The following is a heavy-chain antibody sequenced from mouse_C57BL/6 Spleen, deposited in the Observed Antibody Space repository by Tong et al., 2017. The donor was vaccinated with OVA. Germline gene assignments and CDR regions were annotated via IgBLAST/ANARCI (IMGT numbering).Heavy chain of an antibody. CDR1: GFNIKDYY. J-gene: IGHJ1*03. Sequence: EVQLQESGAELVRPGASVKLSCTASGFNIKDYYMHWVKQRTEQGLEWIGRIDPEDGETKYAPKFQGKATITADTSANTAYMQLNSLTSEDSAVYYCAKYYSNYVWYFDVWGTGTTVTVSS. V-gene: IGHV14-2*01. CDR3: AKYYSNYVWYFDV. CDR2: IDPEDGET. D-gene: IGHD2-5*01.